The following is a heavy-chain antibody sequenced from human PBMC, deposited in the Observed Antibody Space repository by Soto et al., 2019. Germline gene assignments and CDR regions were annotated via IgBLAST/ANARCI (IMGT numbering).Heavy chain of an antibody. CDR2: ISGSGGST. CDR3: AKDLRSREWELLPGIFDY. CDR1: GFTFSSYA. J-gene: IGHJ4*02. D-gene: IGHD1-26*01. Sequence: GGSLRLSCAASGFTFSSYAMSWVRQAPGKGLEWVSAISGSGGSTYYADSVKGRFTISRDNSKNTLYLQMNSLGAEDTAVYYCAKDLRSREWELLPGIFDYWGQGTLVTVSS. V-gene: IGHV3-23*01.